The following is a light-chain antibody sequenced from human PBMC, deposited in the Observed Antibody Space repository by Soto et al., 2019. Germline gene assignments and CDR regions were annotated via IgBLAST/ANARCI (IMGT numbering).Light chain of an antibody. CDR3: QQYGSSVKT. CDR1: QSVSNNY. Sequence: EIVLTQSPGTLSLSPGERATLSCRAGQSVSNNYLAWYQQKPGQAPSLLIFGASNRAPDIPDRFSGSGSGTDFTLTISRLEPEDFAVYVCQQYGSSVKTFGQGTKVEIK. V-gene: IGKV3-20*01. J-gene: IGKJ1*01. CDR2: GAS.